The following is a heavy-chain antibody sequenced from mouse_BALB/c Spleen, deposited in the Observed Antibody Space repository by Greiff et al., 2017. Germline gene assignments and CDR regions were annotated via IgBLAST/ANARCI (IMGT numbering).Heavy chain of an antibody. CDR1: GYTFTSYW. CDR2: IDPSDSET. CDR3: ARTLGYPGYFDV. D-gene: IGHD2-2*01. J-gene: IGHJ1*01. V-gene: IGHV1-69*02. Sequence: QVQLQQPGAELVKPGAPVKLSCKASGYTFTSYWMNWVKQRPGRGLEWIGRIDPSDSETHYNQKFTDKATLTVDKSSSTAYIQLSSLTSEDSAFYYCARTLGYPGYFDVWGAGTTVTVSS.